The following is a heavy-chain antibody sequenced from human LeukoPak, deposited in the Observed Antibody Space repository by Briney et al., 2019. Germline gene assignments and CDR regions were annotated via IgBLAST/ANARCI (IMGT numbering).Heavy chain of an antibody. CDR3: ARSPGYCSSTSCSLDWFDP. D-gene: IGHD2-2*01. CDR1: GGSFSGYY. V-gene: IGHV4-34*01. Sequence: PSETLSLTCAVYGGSFSGYYWSWIRQPPGKGLEWIGEINHSGSTNYNPSLKSRVTISVDTSKNQFSLKLSSVTAADTAVYYCARSPGYCSSTSCSLDWFDPWGQGTLVTVSS. CDR2: INHSGST. J-gene: IGHJ5*02.